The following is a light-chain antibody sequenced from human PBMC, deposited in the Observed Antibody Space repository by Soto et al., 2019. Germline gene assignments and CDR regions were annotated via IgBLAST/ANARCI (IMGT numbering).Light chain of an antibody. CDR1: QGISQY. CDR2: KAS. CDR3: QQYNSYSPT. J-gene: IGKJ1*01. Sequence: EIRLSQFPSLLSASVGDRVTITCRASQGISQYVAWYQQKPGKAPKLLIYKASRLESGVPSRFSGSGSETEFTLTISGLQPGDSATYYCQQYNSYSPTFGQGTKVDI. V-gene: IGKV1-5*03.